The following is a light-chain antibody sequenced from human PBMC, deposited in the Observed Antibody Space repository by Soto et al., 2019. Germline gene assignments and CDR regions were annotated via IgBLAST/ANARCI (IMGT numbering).Light chain of an antibody. CDR1: KTDIGNYNL. CDR2: EDT. Sequence: QSALTQPASVSGSPGQSITISCTGTKTDIGNYNLVSWYQRHPDKAPKLIIYEDTKRPSGISNRFSASKSGTTASLIISGLQAEDEADYHCSSFAGSGTLVVFGGGTKLTVL. CDR3: SSFAGSGTLVV. J-gene: IGLJ2*01. V-gene: IGLV2-23*01.